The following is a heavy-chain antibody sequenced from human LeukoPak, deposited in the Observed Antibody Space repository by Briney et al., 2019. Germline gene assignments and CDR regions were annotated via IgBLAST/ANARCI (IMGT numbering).Heavy chain of an antibody. CDR2: ISGSGGST. V-gene: IGHV3-23*01. J-gene: IGHJ4*02. CDR1: GFTFSSYA. Sequence: PGGSLRLSCAASGFTFSSYAMSWVRQAPGKGREWVSAISGSGGSTYYADSVKGRFTISRDNSKNTLYLQMNSLRAEDTAVYYCAKIAVAGTRGVYYFDYWGQGTLVTVSS. D-gene: IGHD6-19*01. CDR3: AKIAVAGTRGVYYFDY.